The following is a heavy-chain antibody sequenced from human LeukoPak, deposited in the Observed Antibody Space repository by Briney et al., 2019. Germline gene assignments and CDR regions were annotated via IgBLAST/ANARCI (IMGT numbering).Heavy chain of an antibody. CDR1: GYTFTDYY. D-gene: IGHD3-10*01. J-gene: IGHJ4*02. V-gene: IGHV1-46*01. CDR2: INPSGDGT. CDR3: ARTLSGSGISY. Sequence: ASVTVSCKASGYTFTDYYMHWVRQAPGQGLGWMGIINPSGDGTSYPQNFRGRVTMTRYRSTSTLYMELSSLRSDDTAVYSCARTLSGSGISYWGQGTLVTVSS.